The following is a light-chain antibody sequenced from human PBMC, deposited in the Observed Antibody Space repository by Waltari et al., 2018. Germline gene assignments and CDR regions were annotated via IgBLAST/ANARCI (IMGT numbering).Light chain of an antibody. V-gene: IGLV3-19*01. CDR2: GQN. J-gene: IGLJ3*02. CDR3: YARDTSGNRL. CDR1: SLRVYY. Sequence: DSLRVYYARWYQQNPGQAPRLVIYGQNNRPSGIPDRFSGSSSGNTASLTITGTQAEDEADYYCYARDTSGNRLFGVGTKLTVL.